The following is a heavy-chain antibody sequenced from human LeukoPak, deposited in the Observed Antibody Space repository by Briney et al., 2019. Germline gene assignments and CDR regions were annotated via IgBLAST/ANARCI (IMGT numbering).Heavy chain of an antibody. CDR1: GFTFSSYE. CDR3: AGGHSSGYYPIDY. D-gene: IGHD3-22*01. J-gene: IGHJ4*02. Sequence: GGSLRLSCAASGFTFSSYEMNWVRQAPGKGLEWVSYISSSGSTIYYADSVKGRFTISRDNAKNSLYLQMNSLRAEDTAVYYCAGGHSSGYYPIDYWGRGTLVTVSS. CDR2: ISSSGSTI. V-gene: IGHV3-48*03.